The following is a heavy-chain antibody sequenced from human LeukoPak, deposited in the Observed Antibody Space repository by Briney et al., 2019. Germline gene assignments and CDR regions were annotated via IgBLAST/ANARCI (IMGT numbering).Heavy chain of an antibody. CDR2: INPKSGGT. CDR3: ARDHPVVGATVGY. D-gene: IGHD1-26*01. CDR1: GYTFTDYF. Sequence: ASVKVSCKASGYTFTDYFMHWVRQAPGQGLEWMGWINPKSGGTKNAQKFQGRVTMTRDTSISTAYMELRSLRSDDTAVYYCARDHPVVGATVGYWGQGTLVTVSS. J-gene: IGHJ4*02. V-gene: IGHV1-2*02.